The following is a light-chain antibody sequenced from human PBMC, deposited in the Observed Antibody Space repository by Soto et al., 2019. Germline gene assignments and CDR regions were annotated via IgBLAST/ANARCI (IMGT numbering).Light chain of an antibody. Sequence: QSVLTQPRSVSGSPGQSVTISCTGTSSDFGGYNYVSWYQQHPGKAPKLMIYDVSKRPSGVPDRFSGSKSGNTASLTISGFQAEDVADYYCCSYAGSFSLYVFGTGTKVTV. J-gene: IGLJ1*01. CDR1: SSDFGGYNY. V-gene: IGLV2-11*01. CDR3: CSYAGSFSLYV. CDR2: DVS.